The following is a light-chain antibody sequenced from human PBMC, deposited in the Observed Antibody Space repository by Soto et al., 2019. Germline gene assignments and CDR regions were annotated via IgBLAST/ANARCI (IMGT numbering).Light chain of an antibody. CDR1: SSNVGKNF. CDR3: SSYAGGNNYD. CDR2: EVS. V-gene: IGLV2-8*01. Sequence: QSVLTQPPSVSAAPGQKVTISCSGSSSNVGKNFVSWYQHVPGEAPKLMIYEVSKRPSGVPDRFSGSKSGNTASLTVSGLQAEDEADFYCSSYAGGNNYDFGTGTKVTVL. J-gene: IGLJ1*01.